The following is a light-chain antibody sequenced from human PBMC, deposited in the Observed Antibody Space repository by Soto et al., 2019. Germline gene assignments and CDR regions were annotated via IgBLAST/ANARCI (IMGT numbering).Light chain of an antibody. J-gene: IGKJ4*01. Sequence: AIRMTQSPSSLSASTGDRVTITCRASQGISSYLAWYQQRPGKAPKLLIYAASTLQSGVPSRFSDSGSGTDFTLTISCLQPEDFATYYCQQANSFPLTFGGGTKV. CDR2: AAS. CDR1: QGISSY. CDR3: QQANSFPLT. V-gene: IGKV1-8*01.